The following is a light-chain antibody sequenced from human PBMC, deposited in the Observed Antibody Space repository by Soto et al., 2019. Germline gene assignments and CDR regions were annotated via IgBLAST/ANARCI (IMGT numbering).Light chain of an antibody. V-gene: IGKV3-11*01. CDR2: DAY. CDR3: QRRYNWPFP. J-gene: IGKJ5*01. CDR1: QSVNSD. Sequence: EIVLTQSPATLSLSPGERATLSYRDSQSVNSDLAWYKQKPGQAPRLLIYDAYNRATGIPARFSGNGSGTDFTLTISSLGPEDFEVYHCQRRYNWPFPFGQGTRLEIK.